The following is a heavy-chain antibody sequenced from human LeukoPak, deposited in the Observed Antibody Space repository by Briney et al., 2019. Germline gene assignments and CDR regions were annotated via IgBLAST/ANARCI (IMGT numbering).Heavy chain of an antibody. V-gene: IGHV3-33*01. J-gene: IGHJ4*02. Sequence: GGSLRLSCAASGFTFSSYGMHWVRQAPGEGLEWVAVIWYDGSNKYYADSVKGRFTISRDNSENTLYLQMNSLRAEDTAVYYCARESKGASHFDYWGQGTLVTVSS. CDR2: IWYDGSNK. CDR3: ARESKGASHFDY. D-gene: IGHD2-2*01. CDR1: GFTFSSYG.